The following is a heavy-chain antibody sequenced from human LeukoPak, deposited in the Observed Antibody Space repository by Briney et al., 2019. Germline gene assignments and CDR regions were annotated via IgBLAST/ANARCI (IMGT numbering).Heavy chain of an antibody. D-gene: IGHD6-13*01. CDR3: ARGSSSSSWYAAFDI. Sequence: SVKVSCKASGGTFSSYAISWVRQAPGQGLEWMGGIIPIFRTADYAQRFQGRVTIIADGSTTTAYMELSSLKSEDTAVYYCARGSSSSSWYAAFDIWGQGTMVTVSS. V-gene: IGHV1-69*01. CDR2: IIPIFRTA. J-gene: IGHJ3*02. CDR1: GGTFSSYA.